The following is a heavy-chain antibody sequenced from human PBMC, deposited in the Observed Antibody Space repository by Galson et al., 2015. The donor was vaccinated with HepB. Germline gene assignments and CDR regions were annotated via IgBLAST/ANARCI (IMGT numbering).Heavy chain of an antibody. Sequence: LSLTCTVSGGSISSSSYYWGWIRQPPGKGLEWIGSIYYSGSTYYNPSLKSRVTISVDTSKNQFSLKLSSVTAADTAVYYCARDLIDSGRYGGGAFDIWGQGTMVTVSS. CDR3: ARDLIDSGRYGGGAFDI. CDR2: IYYSGST. J-gene: IGHJ3*02. CDR1: GGSISSSSYY. V-gene: IGHV4-39*07. D-gene: IGHD1-26*01.